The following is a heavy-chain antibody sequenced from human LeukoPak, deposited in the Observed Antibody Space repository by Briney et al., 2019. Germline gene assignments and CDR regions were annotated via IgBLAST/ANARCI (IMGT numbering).Heavy chain of an antibody. D-gene: IGHD6-6*01. V-gene: IGHV3-48*02. CDR1: GFIFNSYN. J-gene: IGHJ3*02. CDR2: ISSSSSTI. Sequence: GVSLRLSCAASGFIFNSYNMNWVRQAPGKGPEWVSYISSSSSTIYYADSVKGRFTISRDSAKTSLFLQMNSLRDEDTAVYYCARAYSSSSGRDAFDSWGLGTLVTVSS. CDR3: ARAYSSSSGRDAFDS.